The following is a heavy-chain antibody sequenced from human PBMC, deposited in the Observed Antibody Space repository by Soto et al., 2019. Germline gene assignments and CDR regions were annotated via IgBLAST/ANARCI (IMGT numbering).Heavy chain of an antibody. D-gene: IGHD3-9*01. CDR3: AGQWSAGYGAFDP. CDR2: INSSGIT. Sequence: QVQLQESGPGLVKPSGTLSLTCAVSGGSVNNDKWWSWVPQPPGKGLEGIGEINSSGITNYNPSLKSRASIFVDKFKNQFSVKLTSVTAADTAVYFCAGQWSAGYGAFDPWGQGTLVTVSS. CDR1: GGSVNNDKW. J-gene: IGHJ5*02. V-gene: IGHV4-4*02.